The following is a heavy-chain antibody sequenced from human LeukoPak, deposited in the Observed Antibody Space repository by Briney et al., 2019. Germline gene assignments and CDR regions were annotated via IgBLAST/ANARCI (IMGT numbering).Heavy chain of an antibody. CDR1: GFSFRNYW. J-gene: IGHJ6*02. CDR3: AIAYGMDV. CDR2: IKVDGSEK. Sequence: GGSLRLSCAASGFSFRNYWMSWVRQAPGKGLEWVANIKVDGSEKYYMDSVKGRFTISRDNAENSLHLQMNSLRVEDTATYYCAIAYGMDVWGQGTTATVSS. V-gene: IGHV3-7*03.